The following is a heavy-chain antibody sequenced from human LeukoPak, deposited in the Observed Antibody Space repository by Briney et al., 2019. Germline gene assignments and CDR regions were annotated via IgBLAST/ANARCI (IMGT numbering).Heavy chain of an antibody. D-gene: IGHD1-26*01. Sequence: PVGSLRLSCAASGFTFSSYEMNWVRQAPGKGLEWVSYISSSGSTIYYADSVKGRFTISRDNAKNSLYLQMNSLRAEDTAVYYCARDFGSSYGSVFDIWGQGTMVTVSS. CDR3: ARDFGSSYGSVFDI. CDR2: ISSSGSTI. CDR1: GFTFSSYE. V-gene: IGHV3-48*03. J-gene: IGHJ3*02.